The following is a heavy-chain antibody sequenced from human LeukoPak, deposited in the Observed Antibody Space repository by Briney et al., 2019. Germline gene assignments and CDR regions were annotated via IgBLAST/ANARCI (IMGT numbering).Heavy chain of an antibody. Sequence: GGSLRLSCAASGFTFSSYGMHWVRQAPGKGLEWVAVISYDGSNKYYADSVKGRFTISRGNSKNTLYLQMNSLRAEDTAVYYCVNDDIVVVVAPSGAEYFQHWGQGTLVTVSS. CDR1: GFTFSSYG. D-gene: IGHD2-15*01. J-gene: IGHJ1*01. CDR2: ISYDGSNK. CDR3: VNDDIVVVVAPSGAEYFQH. V-gene: IGHV3-30*18.